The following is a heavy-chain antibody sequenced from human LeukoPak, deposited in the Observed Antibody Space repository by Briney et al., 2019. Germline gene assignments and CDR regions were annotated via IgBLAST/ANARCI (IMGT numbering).Heavy chain of an antibody. D-gene: IGHD3-22*01. V-gene: IGHV4-59*08. J-gene: IGHJ4*02. CDR1: GGSISSYY. Sequence: SETLSLTCTVSGGSISSYYWSWIRQPPGKGLEWIGYIYYSGSTNYNPSLKSRVTISVDTSKNQFSLKLSSVTAADTAVHYCARHRILYYYDSSGYFDYWGQGTPVTVSS. CDR2: IYYSGST. CDR3: ARHRILYYYDSSGYFDY.